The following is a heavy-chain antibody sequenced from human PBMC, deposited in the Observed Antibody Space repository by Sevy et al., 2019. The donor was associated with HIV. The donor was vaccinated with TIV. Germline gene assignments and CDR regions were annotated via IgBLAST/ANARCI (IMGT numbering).Heavy chain of an antibody. J-gene: IGHJ3*02. Sequence: GGSLRLSCAASGFTFSSYEMNWVRQAPGKGLEWVSYISSSGSTIYYADSVKGRFTISRDNAKNSLYLQMNRLRAEDTAVYYCARAAYYLFLEWFRDAFDIWGQGTMVTVSS. CDR1: GFTFSSYE. D-gene: IGHD3-3*01. V-gene: IGHV3-48*03. CDR3: ARAAYYLFLEWFRDAFDI. CDR2: ISSSGSTI.